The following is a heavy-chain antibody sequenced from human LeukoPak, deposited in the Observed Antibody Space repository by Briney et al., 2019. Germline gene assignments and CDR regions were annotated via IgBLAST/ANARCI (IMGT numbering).Heavy chain of an antibody. CDR1: GGSISSGGYY. CDR3: ARDNSGSYYVDYYFDY. Sequence: SETLSLTCTVSGGSISSGGYYWSWIRQPPGKGLEWIGYIYHSGSTYYNPSLKSRVTISVDRSKNQFSLKLSSVTAADTAVYYCARDNSGSYYVDYYFDYWGQGTLVTVSS. J-gene: IGHJ4*02. D-gene: IGHD1-26*01. V-gene: IGHV4-30-2*01. CDR2: IYHSGST.